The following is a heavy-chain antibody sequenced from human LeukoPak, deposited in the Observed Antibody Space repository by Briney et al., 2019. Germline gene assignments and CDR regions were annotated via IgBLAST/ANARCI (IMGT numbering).Heavy chain of an antibody. Sequence: GGSLRLSCAASGFTFSSYAMHWVRQAPGKGLEWVSAISGSGGSTYYADSVKGRFTISRDNSKNTLYLQMNSLRAEDTAVYYCAKGSGWYYYDSSGYYDYWGQGTLVTVSS. J-gene: IGHJ4*02. CDR1: GFTFSSYA. CDR3: AKGSGWYYYDSSGYYDY. V-gene: IGHV3-23*01. D-gene: IGHD3-22*01. CDR2: ISGSGGST.